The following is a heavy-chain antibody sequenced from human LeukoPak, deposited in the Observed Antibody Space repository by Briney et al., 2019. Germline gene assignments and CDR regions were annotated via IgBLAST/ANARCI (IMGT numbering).Heavy chain of an antibody. CDR2: IKRQIDDGTT. CDR1: GFTFSSYG. V-gene: IGHV3-15*01. CDR3: TTDDYSNYDLVY. J-gene: IGHJ4*02. Sequence: GGSLRLSCAASGFTFSSYGMHWVRQAPGKGLEWVGRIKRQIDDGTTDYAAPVKGRFTISRDDSKNTLYLQMNSLKTEDTAVYYCTTDDYSNYDLVYWGQGTLVTVSS. D-gene: IGHD4-11*01.